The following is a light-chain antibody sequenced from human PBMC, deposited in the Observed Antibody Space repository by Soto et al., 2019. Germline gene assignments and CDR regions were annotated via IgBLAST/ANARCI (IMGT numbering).Light chain of an antibody. J-gene: IGKJ2*01. CDR2: VAS. CDR3: QQLNSYPIT. CDR1: QGISTY. V-gene: IGKV1-9*01. Sequence: DIQLTQSPSFLSASVGDRVTITCRASQGISTYVAWFQQKPGKAPNLLIYVASTLHSGVPSRFSGTVSGTEFTLTISSLQPEDFATYYCQQLNSYPITFGQGTKLEIK.